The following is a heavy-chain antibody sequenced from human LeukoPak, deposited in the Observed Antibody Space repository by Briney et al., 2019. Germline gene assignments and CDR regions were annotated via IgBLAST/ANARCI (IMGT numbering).Heavy chain of an antibody. D-gene: IGHD3-10*01. CDR3: ATGYYGSGSNLNFDY. V-gene: IGHV1-24*01. CDR2: FDPEDGET. Sequence: GASVKVSCKVSGYTLTELSMHGVRQAPGKGLEWMGGFDPEDGETIYAQKFQGRVTMTEDTSTDTAYMELSSLRSEDTAVYYCATGYYGSGSNLNFDYWGQGTLVTVSS. J-gene: IGHJ4*02. CDR1: GYTLTELS.